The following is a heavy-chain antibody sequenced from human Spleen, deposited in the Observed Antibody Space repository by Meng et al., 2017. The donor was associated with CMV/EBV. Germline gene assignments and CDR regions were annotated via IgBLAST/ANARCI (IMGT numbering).Heavy chain of an antibody. Sequence: SETLSLTCTVSGASVDTGSYYWSWIRQTPGKGLEWIGYIYHSASIDTNPSLGSRVTIPRETSKNQFSLNMDFVTAADTAVYYCAGGGLEYYFDYWGQGTLVTVSS. CDR3: AGGGLEYYFDY. V-gene: IGHV4-61*01. D-gene: IGHD3-3*01. J-gene: IGHJ4*02. CDR1: GASVDTGSYY. CDR2: IYHSASI.